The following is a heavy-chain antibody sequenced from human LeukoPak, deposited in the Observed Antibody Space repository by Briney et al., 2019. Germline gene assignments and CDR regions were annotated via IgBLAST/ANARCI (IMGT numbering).Heavy chain of an antibody. CDR3: ATSGIGHYYFDF. V-gene: IGHV3-74*01. Sequence: GGSLRLSCAASGCIFSNYWMHWFRQVPGKGLMWVSRVPNDGSDTGYADSVEGRFTISRDDAKNTLFLQMNSLRAEDTAVYYCATSGIGHYYFDFWGQGALVTVSS. CDR1: GCIFSNYW. CDR2: VPNDGSDT. J-gene: IGHJ4*02. D-gene: IGHD3-3*01.